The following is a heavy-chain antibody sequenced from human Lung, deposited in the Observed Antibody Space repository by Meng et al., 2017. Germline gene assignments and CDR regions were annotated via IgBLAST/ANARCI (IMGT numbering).Heavy chain of an antibody. CDR2: VYFSGST. V-gene: IGHV4-61*08. J-gene: IGHJ4*02. CDR3: ARGGTVVNLGY. D-gene: IGHD4-23*01. CDR1: GDSVSSGGYF. Sequence: QFHLQESRPDLLMPSATLSLTCTVAGDSVSSGGYFWGWIPQPPGKGLEWIGYVYFSGSTNYNPSLKSRVTISLDTSKNQFSLKLNSVTAADTAVYYCARGGTVVNLGYWGPGTLVTVSS.